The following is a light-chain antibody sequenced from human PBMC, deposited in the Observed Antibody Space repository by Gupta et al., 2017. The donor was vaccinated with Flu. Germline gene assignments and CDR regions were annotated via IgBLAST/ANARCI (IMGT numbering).Light chain of an antibody. CDR2: EVT. Sequence: SITISCTGTSTDVGRYTYVSLYQQHPGKAPKLMMYEVTNRPSGVSDRVSGSKSGNTASLTISGLQAEDEADDYCNSYTSSGTWVFGGGTKLTVL. CDR3: NSYTSSGTWV. J-gene: IGLJ3*02. V-gene: IGLV2-14*01. CDR1: STDVGRYTY.